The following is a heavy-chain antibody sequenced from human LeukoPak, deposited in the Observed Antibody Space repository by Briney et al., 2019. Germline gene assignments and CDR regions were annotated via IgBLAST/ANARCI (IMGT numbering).Heavy chain of an antibody. CDR2: IKQDGSEK. CDR1: GFTFSSYW. D-gene: IGHD6-13*01. Sequence: PGGSLRLSCAASGFTFSSYWMSWVRQAPGKGLEWVANIKQDGSEKYYVDSVKGRFTISRDNAKNSLYLQMNSLRAEDTAVYYCASSSGVAAALFFFDYWGQGTLVTVSS. J-gene: IGHJ4*02. V-gene: IGHV3-7*01. CDR3: ASSSGVAAALFFFDY.